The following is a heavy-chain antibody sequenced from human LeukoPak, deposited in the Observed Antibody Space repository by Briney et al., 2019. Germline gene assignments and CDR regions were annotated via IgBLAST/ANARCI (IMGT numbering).Heavy chain of an antibody. D-gene: IGHD3-22*01. Sequence: ASVKVSCKASGGTFSSYAISWVRQAPGQGLEWMGGIIPIFGTANYAQKFQGRVTMTRDTSISTAYMELSSLRSDDTAVYYCARGFPPRRNYDSSGYYSYYFDYWGQGTLVTVSS. V-gene: IGHV1-69*05. CDR2: IIPIFGTA. J-gene: IGHJ4*02. CDR1: GGTFSSYA. CDR3: ARGFPPRRNYDSSGYYSYYFDY.